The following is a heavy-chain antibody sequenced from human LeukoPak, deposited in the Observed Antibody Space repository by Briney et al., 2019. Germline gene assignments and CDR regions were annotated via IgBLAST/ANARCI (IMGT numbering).Heavy chain of an antibody. CDR1: GGSISSYY. CDR2: IYTGGST. J-gene: IGHJ4*02. V-gene: IGHV4-4*07. D-gene: IGHD6-19*01. Sequence: SETLSLTCTVSGGSISSYYWSWIRQPAGKGLEWIGRIYTGGSTNYNPSLKSRVTMVDTSKNQFSLKLSSVTAADTAVYYCARDGVWYSSGWYPDYWGQGTLVTVSS. CDR3: ARDGVWYSSGWYPDY.